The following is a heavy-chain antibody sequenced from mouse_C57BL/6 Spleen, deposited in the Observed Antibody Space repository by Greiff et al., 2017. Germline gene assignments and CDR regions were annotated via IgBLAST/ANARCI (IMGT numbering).Heavy chain of an antibody. D-gene: IGHD2-5*01. Sequence: EVKLVESGGGLVKPGGSLKLSCAASGFTFSSYTMSWVRQTPEKRLEWVATISGGGGNTYYPDSVKGRFTISRDNAKNTLYLQMSSLRSEDTALYYCARQGYSNPRMDYWGQGTSVTVSS. J-gene: IGHJ4*01. CDR2: ISGGGGNT. CDR1: GFTFSSYT. CDR3: ARQGYSNPRMDY. V-gene: IGHV5-9*01.